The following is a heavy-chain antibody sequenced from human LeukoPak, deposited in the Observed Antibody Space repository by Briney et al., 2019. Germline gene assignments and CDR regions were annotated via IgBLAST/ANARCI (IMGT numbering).Heavy chain of an antibody. CDR3: ARGSIVARHALGY. CDR2: IYSAGST. Sequence: GGSLRLSCAASGFTAISNYMSWVRQAPGKGLQCVSAIYSAGSTYYADSVKGRFTISRDNSKNTLYLQMNSLRVEDTAVYYCARGSIVARHALGYWAQATLVTVSS. CDR1: GFTAISNY. J-gene: IGHJ4*02. V-gene: IGHV3-53*01. D-gene: IGHD6-6*01.